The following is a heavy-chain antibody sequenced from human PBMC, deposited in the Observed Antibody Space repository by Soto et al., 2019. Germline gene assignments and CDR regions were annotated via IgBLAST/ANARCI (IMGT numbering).Heavy chain of an antibody. CDR1: GYTFTSYG. V-gene: IGHV1-18*01. CDR3: VRAKYDFWSGYYTYWGMDV. CDR2: ISAYNGNT. Sequence: ASVKVSCKASGYTFTSYGISWVRQAPGQGLEWMGWISAYNGNTNYAQKLQGRVTMTTDTSTSTAYMELRSLRSDDPAVYYCVRAKYDFWSGYYTYWGMDVWGQGTTVTVSS. D-gene: IGHD3-3*01. J-gene: IGHJ6*02.